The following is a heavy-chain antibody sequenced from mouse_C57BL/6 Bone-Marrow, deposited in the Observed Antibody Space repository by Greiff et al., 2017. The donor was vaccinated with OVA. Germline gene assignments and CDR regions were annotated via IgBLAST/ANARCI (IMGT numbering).Heavy chain of an antibody. V-gene: IGHV5-12*01. J-gene: IGHJ4*01. Sequence: DVHLVESGGGLVQPGGSLKLSCAASGFTFSDFYMYWIRQTPEKRLEWVAYISNGGGSTYYPETVKGRFTISRDNAKNTLYLQMRRLKSEDTAMYYCARLDAMDYWGQGTSVTVSS. CDR3: ARLDAMDY. CDR2: ISNGGGST. CDR1: GFTFSDFY.